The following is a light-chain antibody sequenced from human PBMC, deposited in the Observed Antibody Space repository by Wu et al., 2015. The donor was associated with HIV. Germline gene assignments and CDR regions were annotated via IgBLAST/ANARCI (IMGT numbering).Light chain of an antibody. CDR2: HSS. CDR3: QQYERSPST. CDR1: QTVTSNY. V-gene: IGKV3-20*01. Sequence: EIVLTQSPDTLYLSPGERATLSCRASQTVTSNYLAWYQHKSGQAPRLLIYHSSTRATGISDRFSGSGSGTDFTLTVDRLEPEDFAIYFCQQYERSPSTFGQGTKLEI. J-gene: IGKJ2*01.